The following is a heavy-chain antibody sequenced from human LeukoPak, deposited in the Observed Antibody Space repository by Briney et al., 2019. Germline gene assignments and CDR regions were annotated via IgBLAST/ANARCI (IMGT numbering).Heavy chain of an antibody. CDR1: GGSLSSYS. D-gene: IGHD5-18*01. CDR3: ARDVGRYTYGYRPTEVYWYFDL. J-gene: IGHJ2*01. V-gene: IGHV4-59*12. Sequence: SETLSLTCTVSGGSLSSYSWSCIRHPPGKGLEWIGYIYYSGSTNYNPSLKSRVTISVDTSKNQFSLKLSSVTAADTAGYYCARDVGRYTYGYRPTEVYWYFDLWGRGTLVTVSS. CDR2: IYYSGST.